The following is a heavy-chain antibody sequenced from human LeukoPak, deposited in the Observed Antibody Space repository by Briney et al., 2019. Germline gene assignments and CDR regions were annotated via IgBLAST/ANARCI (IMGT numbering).Heavy chain of an antibody. D-gene: IGHD4-17*01. CDR3: ARGQKPTVHFDY. J-gene: IGHJ4*02. CDR1: GGTFTSYD. V-gene: IGHV1-8*03. Sequence: GASVKVSCKASGGTFTSYDINWVRQATGQGLEWMGWMNPNSGNTGYAQKFQGRVTITADKSTSTAYMELSSLRSEDTAVYYCARGQKPTVHFDYWGQGTLVTVSS. CDR2: MNPNSGNT.